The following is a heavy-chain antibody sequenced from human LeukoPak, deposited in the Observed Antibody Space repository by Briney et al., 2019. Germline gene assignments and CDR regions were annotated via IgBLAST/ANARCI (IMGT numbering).Heavy chain of an antibody. CDR3: ATVRPYQYYDSEGGQGKWFDP. J-gene: IGHJ5*02. Sequence: GASVKVSCKVSGYTLTELSIHWVRQAPGKGLEWMGGFDPEDGETIYAQKFQGRVTMTEDTSTDTAYMELSSLRSEDTAVYYCATVRPYQYYDSEGGQGKWFDPWGQGTLVTVSS. V-gene: IGHV1-24*01. CDR2: FDPEDGET. D-gene: IGHD3-22*01. CDR1: GYTLTELS.